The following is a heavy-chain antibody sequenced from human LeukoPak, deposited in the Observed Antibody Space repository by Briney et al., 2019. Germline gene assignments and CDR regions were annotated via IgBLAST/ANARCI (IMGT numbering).Heavy chain of an antibody. CDR3: AREDFWSGSGPNWFDP. D-gene: IGHD3-3*01. CDR1: GYSFTSYD. J-gene: IGHJ5*02. V-gene: IGHV1-8*01. Sequence: ASVKVSCKASGYSFTSYDINWVRQATGQGLEWMGWMNPNSGSTGYAQRFQGRFTMTRNTSINTAYMELRSLRSEDTAVYYCAREDFWSGSGPNWFDPWGQGTLVTVSS. CDR2: MNPNSGST.